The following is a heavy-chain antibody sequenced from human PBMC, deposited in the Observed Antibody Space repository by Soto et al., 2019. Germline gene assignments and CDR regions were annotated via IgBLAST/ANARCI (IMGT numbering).Heavy chain of an antibody. CDR1: GGTFSSYA. CDR3: ARSQGSSTSLEIYYYYYYGMDV. Sequence: QVQLVQSGAEVKKPGSSVKVSCKASGGTFSSYAISWVRQAPGQGLEWMGGIIPISGTANYAQKFQGRVTITADESTITGYMELSSLRSEDTAVYYCARSQGSSTSLEIYYYYYYGMDVWGQGTTVTVSS. V-gene: IGHV1-69*01. CDR2: IIPISGTA. J-gene: IGHJ6*02. D-gene: IGHD2-2*01.